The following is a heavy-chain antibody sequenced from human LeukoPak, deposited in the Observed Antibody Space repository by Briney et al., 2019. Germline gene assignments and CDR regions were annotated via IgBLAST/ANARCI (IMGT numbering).Heavy chain of an antibody. V-gene: IGHV3-23*01. D-gene: IGHD2-15*01. Sequence: RGALRHYCAASGFTFSSYAMSWVRQAPGKGLEWVSAIGGSGGSTYYADSVKGRFTISRDNSKNTLYLQMNSLRAEDTAVYYCAKGYLGYCSGGSCYVPFDYWGQGTLVTVSS. CDR3: AKGYLGYCSGGSCYVPFDY. J-gene: IGHJ4*02. CDR2: IGGSGGST. CDR1: GFTFSSYA.